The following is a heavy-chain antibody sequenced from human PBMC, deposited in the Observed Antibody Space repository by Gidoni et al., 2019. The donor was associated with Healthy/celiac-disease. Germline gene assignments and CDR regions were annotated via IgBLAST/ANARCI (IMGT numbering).Heavy chain of an antibody. J-gene: IGHJ4*02. Sequence: EVQLVQSGAEVKTPGESLRHSCRGSGYSFTSYWRSWVRQMPGKCLELMGRIDPSDSDTNDCTSFQGHVTIAADKSSSTAYLQWSSLKASDTAMYYCASSPNRPYSSGCYAWGQGTLVTGSS. CDR2: IDPSDSDT. CDR1: GYSFTSYW. D-gene: IGHD6-19*01. V-gene: IGHV5-10-1*03. CDR3: ASSPNRPYSSGCYA.